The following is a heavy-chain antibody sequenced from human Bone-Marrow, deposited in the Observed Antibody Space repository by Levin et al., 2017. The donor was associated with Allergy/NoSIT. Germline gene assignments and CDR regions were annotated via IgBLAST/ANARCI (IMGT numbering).Heavy chain of an antibody. D-gene: IGHD6-19*01. CDR1: GFTFSSYG. Sequence: GGSLRLSCAASGFTFSSYGMHWVRQAPGKGLEWAAVIWYDGSKKYYGDSVKGRFTISRDNYKNILYLQMNSLRAEDTAVYYCARAVAGSWDGYDIWGQGTMVTVS. V-gene: IGHV3-33*01. CDR2: IWYDGSKK. J-gene: IGHJ3*02. CDR3: ARAVAGSWDGYDI.